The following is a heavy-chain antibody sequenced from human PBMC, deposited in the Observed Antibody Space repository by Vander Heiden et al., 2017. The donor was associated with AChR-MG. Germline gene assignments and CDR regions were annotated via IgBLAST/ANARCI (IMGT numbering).Heavy chain of an antibody. D-gene: IGHD4-17*01. CDR3: ARDTADYGATHFDY. V-gene: IGHV3-33*01. Sequence: QVQLVESGGGVVQPGRSLRLSWAASGFTFGSYGMHWVRQAPGKGLEWVAVIWYDGSNKYYADSVKGRFTISRDNSKNTLYLQMNSLRAEDTAVYYCARDTADYGATHFDYWGQGTLVTVSS. CDR2: IWYDGSNK. CDR1: GFTFGSYG. J-gene: IGHJ4*02.